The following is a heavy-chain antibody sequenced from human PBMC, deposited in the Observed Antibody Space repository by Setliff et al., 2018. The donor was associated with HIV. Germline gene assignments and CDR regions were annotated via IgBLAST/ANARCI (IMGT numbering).Heavy chain of an antibody. CDR3: VKDVSWAAS. Sequence: PGGSLRLSCAASGFTVSSYYMAWVRQAPGKGLEWVSTIYSDGSTYHADSVKGRFTLSRDTSKNTLSLQMNTLRPEDTAVYYCVKDVSWAASWGQGTLVTVSS. CDR1: GFTVSSYY. D-gene: IGHD2-15*01. J-gene: IGHJ5*02. CDR2: IYSDGST. V-gene: IGHV3-66*02.